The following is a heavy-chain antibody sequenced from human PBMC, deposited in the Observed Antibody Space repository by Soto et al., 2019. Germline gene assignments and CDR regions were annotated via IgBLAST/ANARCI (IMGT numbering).Heavy chain of an antibody. Sequence: QVQLQQWGAGLLKPSETLSLTCAVYGGSFSGYYWSWIRQPPGKGLEWIGEINHSGSTNYNPSPKSRVTISVDTSENQFSLKLSSVTAADTAVYYCARVGAHIVVVPAIEEGAFDIWGQGTMVTVSS. CDR2: INHSGST. V-gene: IGHV4-34*01. CDR3: ARVGAHIVVVPAIEEGAFDI. J-gene: IGHJ3*02. D-gene: IGHD2-2*01. CDR1: GGSFSGYY.